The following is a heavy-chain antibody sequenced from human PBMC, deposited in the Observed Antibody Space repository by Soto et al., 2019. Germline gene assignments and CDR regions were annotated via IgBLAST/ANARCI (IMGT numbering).Heavy chain of an antibody. V-gene: IGHV3-30*18. CDR2: ISYDGSNK. Sequence: GGSLRLSCAASGFTFSSYGMHWVRQAPGKGLEWVAVISYDGSNKYYADSVKGRFTISRDNSKNTLYLQMNSLRAEDTAVYYCAKGGQKLTGYYRSLNYWGQGTLVTVSS. D-gene: IGHD3-9*01. J-gene: IGHJ4*02. CDR1: GFTFSSYG. CDR3: AKGGQKLTGYYRSLNY.